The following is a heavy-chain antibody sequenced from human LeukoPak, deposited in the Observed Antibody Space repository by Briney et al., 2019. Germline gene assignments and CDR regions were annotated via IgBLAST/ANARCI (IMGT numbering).Heavy chain of an antibody. V-gene: IGHV4-59*08. CDR2: IYYSGST. J-gene: IGHJ6*02. CDR1: GGSISSYY. D-gene: IGHD3-22*01. Sequence: SETLSLTCTVSGGSISSYYWSWIRQPPGKGLEWIGYIYYSGSTNYNPSLKSRVTISVDTSKNQFSLKLSSVTAADTAAYYCARQDDSSGRQGYGMDVWGQGTTVTVSS. CDR3: ARQDDSSGRQGYGMDV.